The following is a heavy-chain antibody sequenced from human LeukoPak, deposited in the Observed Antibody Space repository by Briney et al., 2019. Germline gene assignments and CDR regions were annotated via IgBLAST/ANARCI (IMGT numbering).Heavy chain of an antibody. CDR2: IWYDGSNK. V-gene: IGHV3-33*06. Sequence: GGSLRLSCAASGFTFSSYGMHWVRQAPGKGLEWVAVIWYDGSNKYYADSVKGRFTISRDNSKNTLYLQMNSLRAEDTAVYYCAKELLWFGELFSLFDYWGQGTLVTVSS. J-gene: IGHJ4*02. D-gene: IGHD3-10*01. CDR3: AKELLWFGELFSLFDY. CDR1: GFTFSSYG.